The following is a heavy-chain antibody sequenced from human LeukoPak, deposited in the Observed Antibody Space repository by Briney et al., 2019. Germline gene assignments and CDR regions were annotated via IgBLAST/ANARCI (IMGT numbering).Heavy chain of an antibody. CDR1: GFTVSSNY. J-gene: IGHJ4*02. V-gene: IGHV3-53*01. Sequence: GGSLRLSCAASGFTVSSNYMSWVRQAPGKGLEWVSVIYSGGSTYYADSVKGRFTISTDHPKNTLYLQMNSLRAEDTAVYFCAKRGVVIRVILVGFHKEAYYFDSWGQGALVTVSS. CDR3: AKRGVVIRVILVGFHKEAYYFDS. CDR2: IYSGGST. D-gene: IGHD3-22*01.